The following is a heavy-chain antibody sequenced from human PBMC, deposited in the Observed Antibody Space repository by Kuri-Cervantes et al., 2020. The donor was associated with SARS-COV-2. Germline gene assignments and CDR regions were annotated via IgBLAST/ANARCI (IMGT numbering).Heavy chain of an antibody. J-gene: IGHJ6*02. CDR1: GGSLSDYS. CDR3: VGHRRPIDRPRKSGYYLPERAQPKPQRQTGLDV. V-gene: IGHV4-34*01. CDR2: MNQSGGT. D-gene: IGHD3-3*01. Sequence: SQTLSLTCAVYGGSLSDYSWSWIRQTPAKGLEWVGEMNQSGGTNYNPSIKSRVTISVDTSKTQVSLRLNSVTAADSAMYYCVGHRRPIDRPRKSGYYLPERAQPKPQRQTGLDVWGPGTTVTVSS.